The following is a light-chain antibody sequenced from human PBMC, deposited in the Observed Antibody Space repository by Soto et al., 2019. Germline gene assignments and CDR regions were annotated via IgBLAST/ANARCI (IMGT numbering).Light chain of an antibody. J-gene: IGLJ1*01. V-gene: IGLV2-23*02. CDR1: SSDAGSYNL. CDR3: CSYAGSSTS. CDR2: EVS. Sequence: QSVLTQPASVSGSPGQSITISCTGTSSDAGSYNLVSWYQQHPGKAPKLMIYEVSKRPSGVSNRFSGSKSGNTASLTISGLQAEDEADYYCCSYAGSSTSFGTGTKVTVL.